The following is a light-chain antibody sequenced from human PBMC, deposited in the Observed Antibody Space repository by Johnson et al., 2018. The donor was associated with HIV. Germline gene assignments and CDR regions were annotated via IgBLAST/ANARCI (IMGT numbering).Light chain of an antibody. CDR2: EKN. Sequence: QSVLTQPPSVSAAPGQKVTISCSGSSSDMGNYAVSWYQQLPGTAPKLLIYEKNKRPSGIPDRFSASKSGTSATLVITVRQTGDEADYYCGAWDSSLSAHFVFGTGTKVTVL. CDR1: SSDMGNYA. V-gene: IGLV1-51*02. CDR3: GAWDSSLSAHFV. J-gene: IGLJ1*01.